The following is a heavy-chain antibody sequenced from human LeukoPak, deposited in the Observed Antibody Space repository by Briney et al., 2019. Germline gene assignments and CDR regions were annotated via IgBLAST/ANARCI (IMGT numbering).Heavy chain of an antibody. V-gene: IGHV3-33*01. D-gene: IGHD3-3*01. CDR3: ARGLTIFVGYFDY. Sequence: TGGSLRLSCAASGFTLSSYGMHWVRQAPGKGLEWVAVIWYDGSNKYYADSVKGRFTISRDNSKNTLYLQMNSLRAEDTAVYYCARGLTIFVGYFDYWGQGTLVTVSS. J-gene: IGHJ4*02. CDR2: IWYDGSNK. CDR1: GFTLSSYG.